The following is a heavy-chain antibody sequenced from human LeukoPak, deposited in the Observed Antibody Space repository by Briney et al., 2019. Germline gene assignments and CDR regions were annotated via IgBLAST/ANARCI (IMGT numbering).Heavy chain of an antibody. CDR1: GFTFSSYG. CDR2: ISYDGRNK. J-gene: IGHJ4*02. D-gene: IGHD4-17*01. V-gene: IGHV3-30*03. Sequence: GGSLRLSCAASGFTFSSYGMHWVRQAPGKGLEWVAVISYDGRNKYYADSVKGRFIISRDDSKTTVYLQMNSLRAEDTAVYYCAREGTYGDYYFDSWGQGTLVTVSS. CDR3: AREGTYGDYYFDS.